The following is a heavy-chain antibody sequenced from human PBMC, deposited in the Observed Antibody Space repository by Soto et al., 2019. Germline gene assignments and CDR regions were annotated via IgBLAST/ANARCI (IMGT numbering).Heavy chain of an antibody. Sequence: SETLSLTCTVSGGSISSYYWSWIRQPPGKGLEWIGYIYYSGSTNYNPSLKSRVTISVDTSKNQFSLKLSSVTAADTAVYYCASHRDRGVRYFDWLWMWGYYFDYWGQGTLVTVSS. J-gene: IGHJ4*02. CDR1: GGSISSYY. V-gene: IGHV4-59*08. CDR3: ASHRDRGVRYFDWLWMWGYYFDY. CDR2: IYYSGST. D-gene: IGHD3-9*01.